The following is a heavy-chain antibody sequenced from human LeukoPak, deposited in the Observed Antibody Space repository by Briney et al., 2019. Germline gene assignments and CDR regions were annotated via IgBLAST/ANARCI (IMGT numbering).Heavy chain of an antibody. D-gene: IGHD3-10*01. CDR3: ARAYYGSGSYLTYYYMDV. CDR1: GFTFSDYY. V-gene: IGHV3-7*01. Sequence: GGSLRLSCAASGFTFSDYYMSWIRQAPGKGLEWVANIKQDGSEKYYVDSVKGRFTISRDNAKNSLYLQMNSLRAEDTAVYYGARAYYGSGSYLTYYYMDVWGKGTTVTISS. J-gene: IGHJ6*03. CDR2: IKQDGSEK.